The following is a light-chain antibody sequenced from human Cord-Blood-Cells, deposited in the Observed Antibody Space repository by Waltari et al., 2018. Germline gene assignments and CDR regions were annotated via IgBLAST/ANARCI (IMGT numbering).Light chain of an antibody. V-gene: IGLV1-44*01. CDR1: SSNIGSNT. CDR3: AAWDDSLNGPV. Sequence: QSVLTQPPSASGTPGQRVTISCSGSSSNIGSNTVNWYQQLPGTAPKLLIYCNNQRPSGVPDRLSGSKSGTSASLAISGLQSEDEADYYCAAWDDSLNGPVFGGGTKLTVL. J-gene: IGLJ3*02. CDR2: CNN.